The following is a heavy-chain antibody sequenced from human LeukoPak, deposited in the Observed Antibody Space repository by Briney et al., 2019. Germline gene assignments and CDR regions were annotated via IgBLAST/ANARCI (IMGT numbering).Heavy chain of an antibody. CDR2: TYYRSKLYN. CDR1: GDSVSSNSAA. J-gene: IGHJ6*03. V-gene: IGHV6-1*01. D-gene: IGHD5-18*01. CDR3: AREVTSLPYYYYYYYMDV. Sequence: SQTLSLTCAISGDSVSSNSAAWNWIRQSPSRGLEWLGRTYYRSKLYNDYAVSVKSRITINPDTSKNQFSLQLNSVTPEDTAVYYCAREVTSLPYYYYYYYMDVWGKGTTVTISS.